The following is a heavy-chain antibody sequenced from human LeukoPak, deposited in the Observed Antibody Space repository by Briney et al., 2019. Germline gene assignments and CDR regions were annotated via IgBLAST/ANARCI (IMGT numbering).Heavy chain of an antibody. CDR3: AVEDYGDYGIYDAFDI. V-gene: IGHV4-38-2*01. CDR1: GYSISSGYY. D-gene: IGHD4-17*01. Sequence: SETLSLTCAVSGYSISSGYYWGWIRQPPGKGLEWIGSIYHSGSTYYNPSLESRVTISVDTSKNQFSLKLSSVTAADTAVYYCAVEDYGDYGIYDAFDIWGQGTMVTVSS. CDR2: IYHSGST. J-gene: IGHJ3*02.